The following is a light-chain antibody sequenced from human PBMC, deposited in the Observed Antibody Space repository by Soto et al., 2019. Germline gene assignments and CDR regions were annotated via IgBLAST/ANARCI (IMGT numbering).Light chain of an antibody. CDR1: QNIGDW. CDR3: QQYNTYST. V-gene: IGKV1-5*01. Sequence: DIQMTQSPSTLPSFVGDRFTITFRASQNIGDWLAWYRQKPGTAPKLLIYHASTLVSGVPSRFSGSGSGTEFTLTISSLQPDDFATYYCQQYNTYSTFGQGTRLEI. CDR2: HAS. J-gene: IGKJ5*01.